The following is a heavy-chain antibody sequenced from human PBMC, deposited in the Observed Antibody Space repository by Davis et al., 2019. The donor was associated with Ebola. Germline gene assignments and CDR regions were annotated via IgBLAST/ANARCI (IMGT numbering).Heavy chain of an antibody. J-gene: IGHJ4*02. D-gene: IGHD2-2*01. CDR3: AKHGTPTAI. CDR2: IKPDGTFR. V-gene: IGHV3-7*03. CDR1: GFDFDNSW. Sequence: GESLKISCVVSGFDFDNSWMSWVRQAPGKGLEWVANIKPDGTFRDHLAAVRGRFTISRDNAQNSLDLQMNTLRAEDTAVYFCAKHGTPTAIGGQGTLVTVSS.